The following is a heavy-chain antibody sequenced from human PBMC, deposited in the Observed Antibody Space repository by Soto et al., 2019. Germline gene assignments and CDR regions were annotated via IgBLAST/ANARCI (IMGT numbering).Heavy chain of an antibody. CDR2: INPSGGST. CDR1: GYTFASYY. V-gene: IGHV1-46*01. Sequence: ASVKVSSKASGYTFASYYMHWVRQAPGQGLEWMGIINPSGGSTSYAQKFQGRVTMTRDTSTSTVYMELSSLRSEDTAVYYCAKTSHDYGDGIDYWGQGTLVTVSS. CDR3: AKTSHDYGDGIDY. D-gene: IGHD4-17*01. J-gene: IGHJ4*02.